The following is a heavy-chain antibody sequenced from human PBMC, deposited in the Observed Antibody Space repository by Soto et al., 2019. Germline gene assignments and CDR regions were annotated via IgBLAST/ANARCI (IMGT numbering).Heavy chain of an antibody. CDR3: ASPSQYYYGSWSYGMDV. CDR2: IYPGDSDT. CDR1: GYSFTSYW. D-gene: IGHD3-10*01. V-gene: IGHV5-51*01. Sequence: GESLKISCQGSGYSFTSYWIGWVRQMPGKGLEWMGIIYPGDSDTRYSPSFQGQVTISVDKSISTAYLQWSSLKASDTAMYYCASPSQYYYGSWSYGMDVWGQGTTVTVSS. J-gene: IGHJ6*02.